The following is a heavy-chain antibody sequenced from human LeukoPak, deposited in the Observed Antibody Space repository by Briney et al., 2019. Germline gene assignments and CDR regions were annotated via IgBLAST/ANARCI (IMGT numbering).Heavy chain of an antibody. D-gene: IGHD6-13*01. CDR2: IYYSGST. CDR1: GGSISSSSYY. Sequence: SETLSLTCTVSGGSISSSSYYWGWIRQPPGKGLEWIGSIYYSGSTYYNPSLKSRVTISVDTSKNQFSLKLSSVTAADTAVYYCARQEGSSWYFDYWGQGTLVTVPS. J-gene: IGHJ4*02. CDR3: ARQEGSSWYFDY. V-gene: IGHV4-39*01.